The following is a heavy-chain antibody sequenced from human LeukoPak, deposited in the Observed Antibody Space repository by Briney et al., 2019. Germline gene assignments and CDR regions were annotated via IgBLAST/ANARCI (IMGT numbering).Heavy chain of an antibody. D-gene: IGHD4-11*01. CDR1: GFTFSSYA. Sequence: PGGSLRLSCAASGFTFSSYAMSWVRQAPGKGLQWVSAISGSGGSTYYADSVKGRFTISRDNSKNTLYLQMNSLKAANTSLYYCAKGYSTFDYWGQGTLVTVSS. V-gene: IGHV3-23*01. CDR2: ISGSGGST. J-gene: IGHJ4*02. CDR3: AKGYSTFDY.